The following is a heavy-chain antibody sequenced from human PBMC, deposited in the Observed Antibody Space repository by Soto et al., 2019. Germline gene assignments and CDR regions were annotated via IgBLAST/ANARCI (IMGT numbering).Heavy chain of an antibody. CDR1: GGSISSDDYY. J-gene: IGHJ4*02. V-gene: IGHV4-30-4*01. Sequence: QVQLQESGPGLVKPSQTLSLTCTVSGGSISSDDYYWSWIRQPPGKGLEWIGYIYYSGSTYYNPSLESRIAISVDTSKNPFSLKLSSVTAADTAVYYCAMKNVLAATLDSWGQGTLVTVSS. D-gene: IGHD2-15*01. CDR3: AMKNVLAATLDS. CDR2: IYYSGST.